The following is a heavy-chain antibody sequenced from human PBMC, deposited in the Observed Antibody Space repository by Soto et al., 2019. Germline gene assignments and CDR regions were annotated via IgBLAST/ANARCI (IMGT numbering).Heavy chain of an antibody. CDR1: GGSISISNW. Sequence: SETLSVTCAISGGSISISNWWSWVRQPPGKGLEWIGEIYHSGSTNYNPSLKSRVTISVDKSKNQLSLKLSSVTAADTAVYYCARDGYSYGNFDYWGQGTMVTVSS. CDR3: ARDGYSYGNFDY. J-gene: IGHJ4*02. V-gene: IGHV4-4*02. CDR2: IYHSGST. D-gene: IGHD5-18*01.